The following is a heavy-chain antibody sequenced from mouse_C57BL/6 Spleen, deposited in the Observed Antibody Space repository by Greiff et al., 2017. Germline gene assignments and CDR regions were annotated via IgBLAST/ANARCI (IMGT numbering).Heavy chain of an antibody. Sequence: EVQLQQSGPELVKPGASVKISCKASGYTFTDYYMNWVKQSHGKSLEWIGDINPNNGGTSYNQKFKGKATLTVDKSSSTAYMELRSLTSEDSAVYYCARSVYASYWGQGTNLTVSS. J-gene: IGHJ2*01. V-gene: IGHV1-26*01. CDR1: GYTFTDYY. CDR2: INPNNGGT. D-gene: IGHD2-3*01. CDR3: ARSVYASY.